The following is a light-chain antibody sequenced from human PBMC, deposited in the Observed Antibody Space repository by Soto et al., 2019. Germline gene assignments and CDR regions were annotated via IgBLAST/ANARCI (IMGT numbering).Light chain of an antibody. CDR2: GAS. CDR1: QSVSSN. J-gene: IGKJ1*01. V-gene: IGKV3-15*01. Sequence: IGMTQSPATLFVTQGERATLSCRASQSVSSNLAWYQQKPGQAPRLLIYGASTRATGIPARFSGSGSGTDFTLTISRLEPEDFAVYYCQQYGSSGTFGQRTKVDI. CDR3: QQYGSSGT.